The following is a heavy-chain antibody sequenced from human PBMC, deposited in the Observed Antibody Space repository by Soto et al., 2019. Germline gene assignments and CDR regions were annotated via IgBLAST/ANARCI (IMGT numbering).Heavy chain of an antibody. CDR1: GGTFSSYA. V-gene: IGHV1-69*01. J-gene: IGHJ6*02. D-gene: IGHD6-6*01. Sequence: QVQLVQSGAEWKKPGSSVKVSCKASGGTFSSYAISWVRQAPGQGLEWMGGIIPIFGTANHAQKFQGRVTITADESTSTAYMELSSLRSEDTAVYYCARGVAARPTYYYYGMDVWGQGTTVTVS. CDR2: IIPIFGTA. CDR3: ARGVAARPTYYYYGMDV.